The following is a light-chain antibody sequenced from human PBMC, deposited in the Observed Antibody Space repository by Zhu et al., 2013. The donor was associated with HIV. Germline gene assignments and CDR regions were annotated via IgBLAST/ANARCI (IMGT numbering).Light chain of an antibody. V-gene: IGKV1-5*01. Sequence: DIQMTQSPSTLSASIGDSVSITCRASHNIGSWLAWYQQRPGKAPTLLIYDASILESGVPLRFRGSGSGTEFTLTISSLQPDDLATYYCQQYNNYSWTFGQGTRVDIK. J-gene: IGKJ1*01. CDR2: DAS. CDR3: QQYNNYSWT. CDR1: HNIGSW.